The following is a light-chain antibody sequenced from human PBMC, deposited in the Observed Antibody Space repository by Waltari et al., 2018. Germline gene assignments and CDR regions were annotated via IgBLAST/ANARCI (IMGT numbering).Light chain of an antibody. CDR2: GAS. J-gene: IGKJ1*01. CDR3: QQYNNWQWT. V-gene: IGKV3-15*01. CDR1: QSVSSN. Sequence: EIVMTQSPATLSVSPGERATLPCRASQSVSSNLAWYQQKPGQAPRLLIYGASTRATGIPDRFSGSGSGTEFTLTISSLQSEDFAVYYCQQYNNWQWTFGQGTKVEIK.